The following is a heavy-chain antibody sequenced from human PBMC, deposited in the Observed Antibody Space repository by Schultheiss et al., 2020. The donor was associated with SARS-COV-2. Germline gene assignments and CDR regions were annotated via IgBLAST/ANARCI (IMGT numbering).Heavy chain of an antibody. CDR2: IYYSGST. CDR3: ARDVLAGSDY. V-gene: IGHV4-61*01. CDR1: GGSISSSSYY. Sequence: SQTLSLTCTVSGGSISSSSYYWSWIRQPPGKGLEWIGYIYYSGSTNYNPSLKSRVTISVDTSKNQFSLKLSAVTAADTAVYYCARDVLAGSDYWGQGTLVTVSS. D-gene: IGHD2-15*01. J-gene: IGHJ4*02.